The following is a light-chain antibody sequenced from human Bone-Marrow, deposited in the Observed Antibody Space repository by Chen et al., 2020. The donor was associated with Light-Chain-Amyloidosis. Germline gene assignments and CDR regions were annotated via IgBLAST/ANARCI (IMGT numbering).Light chain of an antibody. V-gene: IGLV2-8*01. CDR1: SSDVGAYNY. CDR2: EVN. Sequence: QSPLTRPPPASGSPGKTTPTPGPGTSSDVGAYNYVSWYQQHPGKAPKLMIYEVNKRPSGVPDRFSGSKSGNTASLTVSGLQAEDEADYYCTSYAGGHTLPVFGVGTSLTVL. J-gene: IGLJ2*01. CDR3: TSYAGGHTLPV.